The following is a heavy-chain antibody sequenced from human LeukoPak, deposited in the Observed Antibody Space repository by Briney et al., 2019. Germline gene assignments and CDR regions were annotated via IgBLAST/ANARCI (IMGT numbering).Heavy chain of an antibody. CDR1: GYTFTSYG. Sequence: VSVKVSCKASGYTFTSYGISWVRQAPGQGLEWMGWISAYNGNTNYAQKLQGRVTMTTDTSTSTAYMELRSLRSDDTAVYYCARKGRYDFWSGYSFDYWGQGTLVTVSS. V-gene: IGHV1-18*01. D-gene: IGHD3-3*01. CDR3: ARKGRYDFWSGYSFDY. J-gene: IGHJ4*02. CDR2: ISAYNGNT.